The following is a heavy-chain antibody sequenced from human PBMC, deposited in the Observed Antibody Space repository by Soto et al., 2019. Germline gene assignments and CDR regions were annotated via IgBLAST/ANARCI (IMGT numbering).Heavy chain of an antibody. V-gene: IGHV3-23*01. Sequence: EVQLLESGGGLVQPGGSLRLSCAASGFTFSNYAMNWVRQAPGKGLEWVSVISSSGGSTYYADSVKGRFTISRDNSKNTLYLQMNSLSAEDTAVYYCAKRATGTDFDYWGQGTLVTVSS. D-gene: IGHD1-1*01. CDR3: AKRATGTDFDY. CDR2: ISSSGGST. CDR1: GFTFSNYA. J-gene: IGHJ4*02.